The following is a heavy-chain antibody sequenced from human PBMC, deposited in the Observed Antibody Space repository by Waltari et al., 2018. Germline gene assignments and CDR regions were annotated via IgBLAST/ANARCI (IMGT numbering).Heavy chain of an antibody. V-gene: IGHV1-69-2*01. Sequence: EVQLGQSGAEVTKPGATVNISCKASGYTFTDYYIHWGQQAPGKGLEWMGRIDPEDGETIYAKRFQGRVTITADTAIDTAYMDLSSLRSEDTAVYYCARTTTLKSLDYWGQGTLVTVSS. J-gene: IGHJ4*02. CDR3: ARTTTLKSLDY. CDR2: IDPEDGET. D-gene: IGHD1-26*01. CDR1: GYTFTDYY.